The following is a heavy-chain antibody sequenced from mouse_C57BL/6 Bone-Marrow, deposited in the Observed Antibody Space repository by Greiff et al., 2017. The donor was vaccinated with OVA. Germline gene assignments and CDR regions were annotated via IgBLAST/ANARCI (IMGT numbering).Heavy chain of an antibody. Sequence: EVQLVESEGGLVPPGRSMKLSCTASGFTFSDYYMAWVRSVPENGLEWVANINYDGSSTYYLDSLKSRFIISRDNAKNILYLQMSSLKSEDTATYYCARERGYGKGFAYWGQGTLVTVSA. CDR2: INYDGSST. J-gene: IGHJ3*01. CDR3: ARERGYGKGFAY. D-gene: IGHD2-1*01. V-gene: IGHV5-16*01. CDR1: GFTFSDYY.